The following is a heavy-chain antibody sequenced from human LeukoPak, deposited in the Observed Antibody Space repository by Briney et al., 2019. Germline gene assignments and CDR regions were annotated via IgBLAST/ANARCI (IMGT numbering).Heavy chain of an antibody. J-gene: IGHJ5*02. Sequence: GASVKVSCKASGYTFTGYYMHWVRQAPGQGLEWMGWINPNSGGTNYAQKFQGRVTMTRDTSISTAYMELSRLRSDDTAVYYCARGDIVVVPAAWGRFDPWGRGTLVTVSS. CDR1: GYTFTGYY. V-gene: IGHV1-2*02. CDR3: ARGDIVVVPAAWGRFDP. D-gene: IGHD2-2*01. CDR2: INPNSGGT.